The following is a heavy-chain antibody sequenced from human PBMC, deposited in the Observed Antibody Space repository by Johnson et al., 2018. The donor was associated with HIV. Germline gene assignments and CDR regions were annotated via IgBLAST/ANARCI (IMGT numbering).Heavy chain of an antibody. CDR2: IVYDGSKK. D-gene: IGHD6-19*01. CDR1: GFTFSSNA. V-gene: IGHV3-30*02. CDR3: AKGSGSGWLGDAFDI. J-gene: IGHJ3*02. Sequence: QVQLVESGGGVVQPGGSLRLSCAASGFTFSSNAMHWVRQAPGKGLEWVAFIVYDGSKKYYADSVKGRFTISRDNSKNTLYLEMNSLRAEDTAVYYCAKGSGSGWLGDAFDIWGQGTMVTVSS.